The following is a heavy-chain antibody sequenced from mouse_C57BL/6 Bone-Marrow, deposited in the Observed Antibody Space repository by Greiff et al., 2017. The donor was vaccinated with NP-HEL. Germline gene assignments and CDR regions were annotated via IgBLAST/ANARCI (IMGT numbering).Heavy chain of an antibody. CDR1: GFTFSSYA. Sequence: EVNVVESGGGLVKPGGSLKLSCAASGFTFSSYAMSWVRQTPEKRLEWVATISDGGSYTYYPDNVKGRFTISRDNAKNNLYLQMSHLKSEDTAMYYCARHGGSAAWFAYWGQGTLVTVSA. J-gene: IGHJ3*01. CDR3: ARHGGSAAWFAY. D-gene: IGHD1-1*01. CDR2: ISDGGSYT. V-gene: IGHV5-4*03.